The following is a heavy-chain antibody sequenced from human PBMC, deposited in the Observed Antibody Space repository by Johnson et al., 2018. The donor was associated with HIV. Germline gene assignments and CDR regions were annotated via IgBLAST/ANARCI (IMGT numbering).Heavy chain of an antibody. J-gene: IGHJ3*02. CDR3: ARVHPAVAGNDAFDI. CDR2: ISYDGSNK. V-gene: IGHV3-30*03. Sequence: QVQLVESGGGVVQPGRSLRLSCAASGFTFSSYGMHWVRQAPGKGLEWVAVISYDGSNKYYADSVKGRFTISRDNSKKTRYLQMNSLSAEDTAVYYCARVHPAVAGNDAFDIWGQGTMVTVSS. D-gene: IGHD6-19*01. CDR1: GFTFSSYG.